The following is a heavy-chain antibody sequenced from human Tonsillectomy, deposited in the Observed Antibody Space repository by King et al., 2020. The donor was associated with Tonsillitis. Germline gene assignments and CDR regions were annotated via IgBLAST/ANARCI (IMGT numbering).Heavy chain of an antibody. Sequence: QLVQSGAEVKKPGASVTVSCKTSGYTFTSYDIKWVRQATGHELEWIGWMNPRIANTGYAQKFQGRVTRTSDHSISTAYVELTSLTSEDTAVYYCARGSYYDSTGYHVWFDPWGQGTLVTVSS. V-gene: IGHV1-8*01. CDR1: GYTFTSYD. D-gene: IGHD3-22*01. J-gene: IGHJ5*02. CDR2: MNPRIANT. CDR3: ARGSYYDSTGYHVWFDP.